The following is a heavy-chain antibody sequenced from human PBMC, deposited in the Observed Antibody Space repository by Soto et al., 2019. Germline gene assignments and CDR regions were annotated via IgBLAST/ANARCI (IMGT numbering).Heavy chain of an antibody. V-gene: IGHV4-39*01. CDR2: IYYREPT. CDR3: ARLAAYGFWRGGNWFDP. D-gene: IGHD3-3*01. J-gene: IGHJ5*02. CDR1: GGSISNNNYY. Sequence: QLQLQESGPGLVKPSETLSLTCTVSGGSISNNNYYWGWVRQPPGKGLGWIGSIYYREPTYYNPSLKSRVTISADTSNNQVSLMVTSVTVADTAVYYCARLAAYGFWRGGNWFDPWGQGILVTVSS.